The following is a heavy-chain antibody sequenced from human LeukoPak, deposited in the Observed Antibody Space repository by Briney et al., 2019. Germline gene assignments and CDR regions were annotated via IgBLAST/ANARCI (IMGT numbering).Heavy chain of an antibody. CDR3: ATFGSRGYQLLSYYYYSMDV. D-gene: IGHD2-2*01. Sequence: ASVKVSCKVSGYTLTELSMHWVRQAPGKGLEWMGGFDPEDGETIYAQKFQGRVTMTEDTSTDTAYMELSSLRSEDTAVYYCATFGSRGYQLLSYYYYSMDVWGQGTTVTVSS. J-gene: IGHJ6*02. CDR2: FDPEDGET. V-gene: IGHV1-24*01. CDR1: GYTLTELS.